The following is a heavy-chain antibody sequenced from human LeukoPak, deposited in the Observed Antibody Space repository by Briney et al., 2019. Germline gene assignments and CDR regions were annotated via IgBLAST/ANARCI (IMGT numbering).Heavy chain of an antibody. V-gene: IGHV3-48*03. D-gene: IGHD2-15*01. J-gene: IGHJ5*02. Sequence: PGGSLRLSCAASGFTFSSYEMNWVRQAPGKGLEWVSYISSSGSTIYYADSVKGRFTISRDNAKNSLYLQMNSLRAEDTAVYYCATLGGDCSGGSCYVDVAFPAFDPWGQGTLVTVSS. CDR1: GFTFSSYE. CDR3: ATLGGDCSGGSCYVDVAFPAFDP. CDR2: ISSSGSTI.